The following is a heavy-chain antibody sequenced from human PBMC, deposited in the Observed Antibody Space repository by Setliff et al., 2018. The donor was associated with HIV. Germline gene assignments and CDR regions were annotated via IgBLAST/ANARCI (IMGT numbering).Heavy chain of an antibody. V-gene: IGHV3-53*01. Sequence: GSLKISCEASGFRVTDTYMAWVRQAPGKGLEWVTLIYKAGKTYYADFVKGRFTIARDDTKNTVSLQMTNLEPGDTAMYYCAKGGYGGAYYVAGYWGQGTKVTVSS. CDR3: AKGGYGGAYYVAGY. D-gene: IGHD5-18*01. J-gene: IGHJ4*02. CDR2: IYKAGKT. CDR1: GFRVTDTY.